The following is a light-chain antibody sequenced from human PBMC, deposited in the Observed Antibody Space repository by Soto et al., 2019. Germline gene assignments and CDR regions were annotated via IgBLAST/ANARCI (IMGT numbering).Light chain of an antibody. CDR2: AAS. CDR3: QQSYSTTWT. Sequence: DIQMTQSPSSLSASVGDRVTITCRASQSISTYLNWYQQKAGLAPKLLIYAASSLQSGVPSRFSGSGSETDFTLTISSLQPEDFATYSCQQSYSTTWTFGQGTKVDIK. V-gene: IGKV1-39*01. J-gene: IGKJ1*01. CDR1: QSISTY.